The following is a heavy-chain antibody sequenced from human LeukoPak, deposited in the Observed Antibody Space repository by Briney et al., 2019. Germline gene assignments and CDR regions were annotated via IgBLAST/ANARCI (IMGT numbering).Heavy chain of an antibody. CDR1: GFTFTDDY. D-gene: IGHD3-22*01. J-gene: IGHJ3*01. CDR3: ARGGRFTTWLYIDAFDV. V-gene: IGHV3-11*01. Sequence: GGSLRLSCAASGFTFTDDYMNWIRQAPGKGLEWVSYISSGDSIVHYADSVKGRFTISRDNAKNALYLQMNSLRAEDTAVYYCARGGRFTTWLYIDAFDVWGQGTMVTVSS. CDR2: ISSGDSIV.